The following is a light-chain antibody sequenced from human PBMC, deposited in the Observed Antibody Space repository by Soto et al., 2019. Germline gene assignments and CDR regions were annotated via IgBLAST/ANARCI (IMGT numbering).Light chain of an antibody. Sequence: DIQLTQPPFPLPASIGDRVTVACPTTQSISSYLNWYQQKSGKAPKLLIYAASTLQSGVPSRFSGSGSETDFTLTISSLQPEDFATYYCQQSYSTPPTFGTGTKVDIK. CDR3: QQSYSTPPT. V-gene: IGKV1-39*01. CDR2: AAS. CDR1: QSISSY. J-gene: IGKJ1*01.